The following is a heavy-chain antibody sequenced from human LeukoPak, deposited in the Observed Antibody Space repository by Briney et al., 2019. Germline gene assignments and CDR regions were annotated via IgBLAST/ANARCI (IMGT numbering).Heavy chain of an antibody. Sequence: PSETLSLTCTVSGGSISNYYWSWIRQPPGKGLEWIGYIFYSGNTNYNPSLKSRATISVDTSKNQFSLKLSSVTAADTAVYYCARIVGASDYWGQGTLVTVSS. D-gene: IGHD1-26*01. CDR3: ARIVGASDY. CDR2: IFYSGNT. CDR1: GGSISNYY. J-gene: IGHJ4*02. V-gene: IGHV4-59*08.